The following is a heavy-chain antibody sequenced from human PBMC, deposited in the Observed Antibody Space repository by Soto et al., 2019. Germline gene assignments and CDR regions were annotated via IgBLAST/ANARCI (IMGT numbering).Heavy chain of an antibody. V-gene: IGHV1-69*06. CDR3: ARGRNSYYYYYGMDV. J-gene: IGHJ6*02. Sequence: SVKVSCKASGGTFSSYAISWVRQAPGQGLEWMGGIIPIFGTANYAQKFQGRVTITADKSTSTAYMELSSLRSEDTAVYCCARGRNSYYYYYGMDVWGQGTTVTVSS. CDR2: IIPIFGTA. D-gene: IGHD2-15*01. CDR1: GGTFSSYA.